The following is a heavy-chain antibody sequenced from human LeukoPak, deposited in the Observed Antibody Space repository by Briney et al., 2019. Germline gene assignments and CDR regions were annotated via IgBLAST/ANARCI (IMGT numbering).Heavy chain of an antibody. J-gene: IGHJ6*02. CDR2: INSEGSSV. CDR3: ARAGWDLLPPYYYYGLDV. Sequence: GGSLRLSCVASGFTFSDYWMHWVRQAPGKGLVWLSRINSEGSSVSYADSVKGRITISRDNAKNTLYLQMSSLREEDTAVYFCARAGWDLLPPYYYYGLDVWGQGTTVTASS. D-gene: IGHD2-15*01. CDR1: GFTFSDYW. V-gene: IGHV3-74*01.